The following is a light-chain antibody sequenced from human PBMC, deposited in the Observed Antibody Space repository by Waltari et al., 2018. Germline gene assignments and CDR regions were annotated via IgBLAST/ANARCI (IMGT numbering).Light chain of an antibody. CDR2: GAS. CDR1: QSVSSSY. CDR3: QQYGSSPWT. J-gene: IGKJ1*01. V-gene: IGKV3-20*01. Sequence: EIVSTQPPGTLSLSPGERDTLSCRASQSVSSSYLAWYQQKPGQAPRLLIYGASSRATGIPDRFSGSGSGTDFTLTISRLEPEDFAVYYCQQYGSSPWTFGQGTKVEIK.